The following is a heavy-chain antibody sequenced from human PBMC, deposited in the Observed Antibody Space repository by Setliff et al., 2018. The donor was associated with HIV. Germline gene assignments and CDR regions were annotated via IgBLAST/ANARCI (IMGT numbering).Heavy chain of an antibody. Sequence: PSETLSLTCTVSGGSISSGSYYWSWIRQPAGKGLEWIGRIYYSGSTIYNPSLKSRVAISVDTSKNQFSLKLTSVTAADTAVYYCARDQRTAVAGTYYWGQGTLVTVSS. CDR1: GGSISSGSYY. D-gene: IGHD6-19*01. CDR3: ARDQRTAVAGTYY. J-gene: IGHJ4*02. V-gene: IGHV4-61*10. CDR2: IYYSGST.